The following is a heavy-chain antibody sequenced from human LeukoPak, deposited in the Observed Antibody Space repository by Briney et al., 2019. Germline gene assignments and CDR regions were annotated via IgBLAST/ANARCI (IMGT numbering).Heavy chain of an antibody. D-gene: IGHD5-24*01. Sequence: SETLSLTCTVSGGSISSYYWSWIRQPPGKGLEWIGYIYYSGSTNYNPSLKSRVTISVDTSKNQFSLKLSSVTAADTAVYYCASRDGYNSLGMDVWGQGTTVTVSS. CDR1: GGSISSYY. CDR3: ASRDGYNSLGMDV. J-gene: IGHJ6*02. CDR2: IYYSGST. V-gene: IGHV4-59*12.